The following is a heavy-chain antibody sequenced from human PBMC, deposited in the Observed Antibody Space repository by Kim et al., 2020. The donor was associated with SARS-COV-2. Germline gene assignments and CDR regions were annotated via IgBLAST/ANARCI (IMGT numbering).Heavy chain of an antibody. J-gene: IGHJ6*02. D-gene: IGHD1-7*01. V-gene: IGHV3-21*01. CDR3: ARDLTGTTSYYYYGMDV. Sequence: VKGRFTISRDNAKNSLYLQMNSLRAEDTAVYYCARDLTGTTSYYYYGMDVWGQGTTVTVSS.